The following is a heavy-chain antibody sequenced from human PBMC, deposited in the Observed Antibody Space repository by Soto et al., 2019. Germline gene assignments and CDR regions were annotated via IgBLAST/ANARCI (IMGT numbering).Heavy chain of an antibody. Sequence: PGGSLRLSCAASGFTFSDYYMSWIRQAPGKGLEWVSYISSSSSYTNYADSVKGRFTISRDNAKNSLYLQMNSLSAEDTAVYYCAVGYSSREGLDPWGQGTLVTVSS. CDR3: AVGYSSREGLDP. D-gene: IGHD6-13*01. CDR1: GFTFSDYY. V-gene: IGHV3-11*06. CDR2: ISSSSSYT. J-gene: IGHJ5*02.